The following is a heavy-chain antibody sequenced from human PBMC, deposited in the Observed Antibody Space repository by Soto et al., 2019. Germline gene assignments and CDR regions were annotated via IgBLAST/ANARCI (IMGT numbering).Heavy chain of an antibody. Sequence: QVQLVQSGAEVKKPGSSVKVSCKASGGTFSSYAISWVRQAPGQGLEWMGGIIPIFGTANYAQKFQGRVTXXAXEXXSTAYMELSSLRSEDTAVYYCAREGRDYYYYGMDVWGQGTTVTVSS. V-gene: IGHV1-69*12. CDR1: GGTFSSYA. CDR2: IIPIFGTA. CDR3: AREGRDYYYYGMDV. J-gene: IGHJ6*02.